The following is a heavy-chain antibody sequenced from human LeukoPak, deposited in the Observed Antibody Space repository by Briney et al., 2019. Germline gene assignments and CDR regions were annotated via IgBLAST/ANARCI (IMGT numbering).Heavy chain of an antibody. Sequence: ASVKVSCKASGYTFTSYGINWVRQATGQGLEWMGWMNPNSGNTGYAQKFQGRVTMTRNTSISTAYMELSSLRSEDTAVYYCARGSLYYDFWSGYYNGHNWFDPWGQGTLVTVSS. CDR3: ARGSLYYDFWSGYYNGHNWFDP. V-gene: IGHV1-8*01. CDR1: GYTFTSYG. CDR2: MNPNSGNT. J-gene: IGHJ5*02. D-gene: IGHD3-3*01.